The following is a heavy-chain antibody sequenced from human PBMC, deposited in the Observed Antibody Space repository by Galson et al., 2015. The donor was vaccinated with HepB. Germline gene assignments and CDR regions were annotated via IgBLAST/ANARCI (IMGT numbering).Heavy chain of an antibody. V-gene: IGHV1-46*01. CDR2: INPSGGST. D-gene: IGHD6-19*01. Sequence: SVKVSCKASGYTFTSYYMHWVRQAPGQGLEWMGIINPSGGSTSYAQKFQGRVTMTRDTSTSTVYMELSSLRSEDTAVYYCAREGNVPVAGTGEYFDYWGQGTLVTVSS. CDR3: AREGNVPVAGTGEYFDY. J-gene: IGHJ4*02. CDR1: GYTFTSYY.